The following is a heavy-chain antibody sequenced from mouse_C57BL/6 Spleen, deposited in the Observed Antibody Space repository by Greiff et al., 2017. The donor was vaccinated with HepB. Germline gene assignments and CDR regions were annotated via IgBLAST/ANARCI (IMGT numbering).Heavy chain of an antibody. V-gene: IGHV1-59*01. CDR2: IDPSDSYT. CDR1: GYTFTSYW. CDR3: ARVSHYFDY. J-gene: IGHJ2*01. Sequence: QVQLQQPGAELVRPGTSVKLSCKASGYTFTSYWMHWVKQRPGQGLEWIGVIDPSDSYTNYNQKFKGKATLTVDTSSSTAYMQLSSLTSEDSAVYYCARVSHYFDYWGKGTTLTVSS. D-gene: IGHD6-2*01.